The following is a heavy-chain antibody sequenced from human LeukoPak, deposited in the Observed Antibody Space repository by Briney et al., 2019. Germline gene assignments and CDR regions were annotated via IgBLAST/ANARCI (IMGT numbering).Heavy chain of an antibody. D-gene: IGHD3/OR15-3a*01. Sequence: GGSLRLSCAASGFTFSSYGMSWVRQAPGKGLEWVSAISGSGGSTYYADSVKGRFTISRDNAKNSLYLQMNSLRAEDTAMYYCARGGLGANWGQGTLVTVSS. CDR2: ISGSGGST. CDR1: GFTFSSYG. J-gene: IGHJ4*02. V-gene: IGHV3-23*01. CDR3: ARGGLGAN.